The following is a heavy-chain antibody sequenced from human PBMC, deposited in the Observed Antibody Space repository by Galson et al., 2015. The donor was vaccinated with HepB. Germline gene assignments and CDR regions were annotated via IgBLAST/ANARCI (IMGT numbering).Heavy chain of an antibody. CDR3: ASLGYCSGADCYSTY. J-gene: IGHJ4*02. Sequence: ETLSLTCAVSGGSVNSYNWWSWVRQPPGKGLEWVGEIIQSGSTNYNPSLKSRLTILLDESRNQFFLNLKSVTAADTAIYYCASLGYCSGADCYSTYWSQGTLVTVSS. V-gene: IGHV4-4*02. CDR2: IIQSGST. CDR1: GGSVNSYNW. D-gene: IGHD2-21*02.